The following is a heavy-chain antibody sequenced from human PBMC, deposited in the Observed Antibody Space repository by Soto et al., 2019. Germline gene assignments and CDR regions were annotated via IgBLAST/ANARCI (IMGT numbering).Heavy chain of an antibody. D-gene: IGHD2-2*02. Sequence: PSETLSLTCTVSGGSISSDDYYWNWIRQRPGKGLEWIGNIYYRGNTNYNPSLKSRLTISVDTSKNHFSLMVDSVTAADTAVYYCARARFQVLYGKPYFDSWGQGTLVTVSS. J-gene: IGHJ4*02. V-gene: IGHV4-31*03. CDR3: ARARFQVLYGKPYFDS. CDR1: GGSISSDDYY. CDR2: IYYRGNT.